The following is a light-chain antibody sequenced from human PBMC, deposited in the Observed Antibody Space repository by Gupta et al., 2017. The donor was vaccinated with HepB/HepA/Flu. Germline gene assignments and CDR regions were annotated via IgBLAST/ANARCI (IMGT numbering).Light chain of an antibody. V-gene: IGKV3-15*01. Sequence: EIVMTQSPATLSVSPGERATLSCRASQSVSSNLAWYQQKPGQAPRLFIYGASTRATGIPASFSGSGSGTEFTLTIASLHSEDFAVYYCQQYNNWPRTFGQGTKVEIK. CDR1: QSVSSN. CDR2: GAS. CDR3: QQYNNWPRT. J-gene: IGKJ1*01.